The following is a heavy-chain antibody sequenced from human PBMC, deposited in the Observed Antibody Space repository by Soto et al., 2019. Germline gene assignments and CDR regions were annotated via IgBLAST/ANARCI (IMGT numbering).Heavy chain of an antibody. CDR2: ISAYNGNT. V-gene: IGHV1-18*01. Sequence: ASVKVSCKASGYTFTSYAISWGRQAPLQGLEWMGWISAYNGNTNYAQKLQVRVTMTTDTSTSTAYMELRSLRSDDTAVYYCARVNYDILTGYYSRFDYWGQGTLVTVSS. CDR1: GYTFTSYA. J-gene: IGHJ4*02. D-gene: IGHD3-9*01. CDR3: ARVNYDILTGYYSRFDY.